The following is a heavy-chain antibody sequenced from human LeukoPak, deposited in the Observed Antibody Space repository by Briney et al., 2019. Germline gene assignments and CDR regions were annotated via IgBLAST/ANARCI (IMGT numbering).Heavy chain of an antibody. CDR1: GFRFSGYA. V-gene: IGHV3-23*01. CDR2: VSGSGATP. D-gene: IGHD1-14*01. J-gene: IGHJ4*02. Sequence: GGSLRLYCAASGFRFSGYALSWVRQAPGKGLEWVSAVSGSGATPSYADSVKGRFTISRDNSKNTVDLQMNSLRAEDTAIYYCAKDSRGYNIRPEDHWGQATLVTVSS. CDR3: AKDSRGYNIRPEDH.